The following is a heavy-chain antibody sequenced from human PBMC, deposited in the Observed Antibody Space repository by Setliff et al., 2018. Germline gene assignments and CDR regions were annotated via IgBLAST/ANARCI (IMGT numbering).Heavy chain of an antibody. Sequence: SETLSLTCAVYGGSFSGYYWSWIRQPPGKGREWIGEINHSGSTNYNPSLKSRVTISVDTSKNQFSLKLSSVTAADTAVYYCARSEGRRDGYNWWGQGTLVTVSS. CDR1: GGSFSGYY. CDR3: ARSEGRRDGYNW. CDR2: INHSGST. J-gene: IGHJ4*02. D-gene: IGHD5-12*01. V-gene: IGHV4-34*01.